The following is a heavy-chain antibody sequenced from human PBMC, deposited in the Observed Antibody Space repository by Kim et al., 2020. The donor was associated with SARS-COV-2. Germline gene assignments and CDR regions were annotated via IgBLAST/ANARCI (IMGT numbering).Heavy chain of an antibody. Sequence: GGSLRLSCAASGFAFDLFAMHWVRQTPGQGLEWVSGITWNDNRIAYGDSVKGRFTISRDNAKSSLYLEMSSLRPEDTAFYYCVKGDLLITGPFDDWGLGIMVTVSS. J-gene: IGHJ4*02. CDR1: GFAFDLFA. CDR2: ITWNDNRI. D-gene: IGHD3-22*01. CDR3: VKGDLLITGPFDD. V-gene: IGHV3-9*01.